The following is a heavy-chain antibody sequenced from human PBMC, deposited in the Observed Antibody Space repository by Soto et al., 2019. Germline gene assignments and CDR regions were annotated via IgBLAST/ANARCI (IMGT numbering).Heavy chain of an antibody. CDR3: AKDRDSGYDDHFRY. D-gene: IGHD5-12*01. J-gene: IGHJ1*01. CDR2: ISGSGADP. V-gene: IGHV3-23*01. CDR1: GFTFSSYA. Sequence: EVQLLESGGGLVQPGGSLRLSCAASGFTFSSYALTWGRQTPGKGLEWVSSISGSGADPYYADSVKGRFTISRDNSRDTLYLQMNSLRAEDTAVYFCAKDRDSGYDDHFRYWGQGTLVTVSS.